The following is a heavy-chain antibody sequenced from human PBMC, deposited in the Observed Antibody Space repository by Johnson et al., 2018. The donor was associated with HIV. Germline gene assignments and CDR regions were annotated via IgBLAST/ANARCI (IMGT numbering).Heavy chain of an antibody. CDR3: AKVWYYYGSGSAFDI. D-gene: IGHD3-10*01. CDR2: IRYDGTNK. Sequence: QVQLVESGGGVVQPGGSLRLSCAASAFTFSSYGMHWVRQAPGKGLEWVAFIRYDGTNKYYADSVKGRFPISRDNSKNTLYLQMNSLRAEDTAVYYCAKVWYYYGSGSAFDIWGQGTMVTVSS. V-gene: IGHV3-30*02. CDR1: AFTFSSYG. J-gene: IGHJ3*02.